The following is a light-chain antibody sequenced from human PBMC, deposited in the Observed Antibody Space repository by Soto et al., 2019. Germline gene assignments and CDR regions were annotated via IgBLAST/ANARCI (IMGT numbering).Light chain of an antibody. Sequence: EIVLTQSPGTLSLSPGERATLSCRASQSIGSSHLAWYQHNPGQAPRLLIFGASTRAAGIPDRFSGSGSGTDFTLTISRLEPEDFAVYYCHQYDISPWTFGQETKVEIK. CDR2: GAS. J-gene: IGKJ1*01. V-gene: IGKV3-20*01. CDR3: HQYDISPWT. CDR1: QSIGSSH.